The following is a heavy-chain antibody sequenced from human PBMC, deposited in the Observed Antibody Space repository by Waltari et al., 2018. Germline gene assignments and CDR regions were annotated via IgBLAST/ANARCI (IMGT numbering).Heavy chain of an antibody. J-gene: IGHJ4*02. D-gene: IGHD3-10*01. CDR3: ARQRGVAPYYFDY. V-gene: IGHV4-59*11. Sequence: QVQLQESGPGLVKPSETLSLTCTVSGGSISSPYWSWIRQPPGKGLEWIGYIYYSGGTNYNPSLKSRVTISVDTSKNQFSLKLSSVTAADTAVYYCARQRGVAPYYFDYWGQGTLVTVSS. CDR2: IYYSGGT. CDR1: GGSISSPY.